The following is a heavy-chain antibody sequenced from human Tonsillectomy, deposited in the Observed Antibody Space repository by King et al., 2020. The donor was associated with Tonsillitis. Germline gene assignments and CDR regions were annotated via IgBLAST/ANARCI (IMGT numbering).Heavy chain of an antibody. CDR1: GYTFTGYY. J-gene: IGHJ4*02. Sequence: VQLVESGAEVKKPGASVKVSCKASGYTFTGYYMHWVRQAPGQGLEWMGWINPNSGGTNCAQKFQGWVTMTRDASISTAYMELSRLTSDDTAVYYCARGQLGHKYYFGYWGQGTLVTVSS. CDR2: INPNSGGT. CDR3: ARGQLGHKYYFGY. D-gene: IGHD7-27*01. V-gene: IGHV1-2*04.